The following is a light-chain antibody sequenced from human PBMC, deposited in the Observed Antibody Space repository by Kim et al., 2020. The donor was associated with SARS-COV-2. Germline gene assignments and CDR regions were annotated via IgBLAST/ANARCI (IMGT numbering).Light chain of an antibody. CDR2: NVN. J-gene: IGLJ2*01. V-gene: IGLV2-8*01. CDR3: NAYVGNNIVV. Sequence: QSALTQPPSASGFPEQSVTISCTGTSSDFVSWYQHHPGKAPKLIIYNVNKRPSGVPARFSGSRSGNTASLTVSGIQADDEADYYCNAYVGNNIVVFGGGTQLTVL. CDR1: SSDFV.